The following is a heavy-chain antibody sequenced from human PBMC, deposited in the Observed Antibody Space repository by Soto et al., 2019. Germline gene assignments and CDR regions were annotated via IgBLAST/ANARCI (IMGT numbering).Heavy chain of an antibody. Sequence: VQLVESGGGVVQPGRSLRLSCAASGFTFNTYTMHWVRQAPHKGLEWVSVISYDGSYTSYADSVKGRFTISRDNSKNTLYLQMNSLRVEDTATYYCARVRGNTAMVTDDYWGQGTPVTVSS. CDR1: GFTFNTYT. V-gene: IGHV3-30-3*01. J-gene: IGHJ4*02. D-gene: IGHD5-18*01. CDR3: ARVRGNTAMVTDDY. CDR2: ISYDGSYT.